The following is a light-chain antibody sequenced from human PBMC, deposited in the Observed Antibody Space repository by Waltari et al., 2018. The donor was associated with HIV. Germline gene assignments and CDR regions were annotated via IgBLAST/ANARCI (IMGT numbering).Light chain of an antibody. J-gene: IGLJ2*01. CDR3: QSYDMSQSGSLV. V-gene: IGLV1-40*01. Sequence: QSVLTQPPSVSGAPGQRVTIACTGTRSNIGAGFDVHWYQQIPGNAPKLLIYANTMRPSCVPDRFSGAKSGTSASLAITGLQSEDEADYYCQSYDMSQSGSLVFGGGTKLTVL. CDR2: ANT. CDR1: RSNIGAGFD.